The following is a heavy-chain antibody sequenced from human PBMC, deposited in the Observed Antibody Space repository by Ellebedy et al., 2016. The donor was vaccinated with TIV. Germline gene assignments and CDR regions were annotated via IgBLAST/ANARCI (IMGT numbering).Heavy chain of an antibody. CDR1: GGSTTGYY. CDR3: ARHVYNETGGKRGYFSY. CDR2: GYIYSSASF. V-gene: IGHV4-59*08. D-gene: IGHD5-24*01. J-gene: IGHJ4*02. Sequence: SETLSLTXTVSGGSTTGYYWSWIRQPPGRGLEWIGYIGYIYSSASFKHNPSLESRLTISGDTSKNQFSLRLNSVTAADTAIYYCARHVYNETGGKRGYFSYWGQGILVTVSS.